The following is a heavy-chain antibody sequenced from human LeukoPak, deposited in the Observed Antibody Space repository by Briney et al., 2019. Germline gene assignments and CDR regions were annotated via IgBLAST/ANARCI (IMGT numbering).Heavy chain of an antibody. V-gene: IGHV7-4-1*02. CDR3: ARAPNKHSSSWTDFQH. Sequence: GASVKVSCKASGYTFTGYYMHWVRQAPGQGLEWMGWINTNTGNPTYAQGFTGRFVFSLDTSVSTAYLQISSLKAEDTAVYYCARAPNKHSSSWTDFQHWGQGTLVTVSS. D-gene: IGHD6-13*01. J-gene: IGHJ1*01. CDR2: INTNTGNP. CDR1: GYTFTGYY.